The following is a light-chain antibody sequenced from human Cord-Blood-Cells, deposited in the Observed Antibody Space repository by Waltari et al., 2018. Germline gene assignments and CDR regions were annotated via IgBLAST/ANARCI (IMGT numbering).Light chain of an antibody. J-gene: IGKJ1*01. V-gene: IGKV1-5*03. CDR1: QSISSW. CDR3: QQYNSILGT. CDR2: KAS. Sequence: DIQMTQSPSTLSASVGDRVTITCRASQSISSWLAWYQQKPGKAPKLLIYKASSLESGVPSRFGGSGSGTEFTLTISSLQPDDFATYYCQQYNSILGTFGQGTKVEIK.